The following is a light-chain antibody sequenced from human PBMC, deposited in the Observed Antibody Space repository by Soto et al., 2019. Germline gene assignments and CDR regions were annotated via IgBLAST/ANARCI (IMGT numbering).Light chain of an antibody. CDR2: DAS. J-gene: IGKJ4*01. Sequence: EIVLTQSPATLSLSPGERATLSCRASQSISSILAWYQQKPGQAPRLLIYDASNRATGIPLRFSGSGSGTDFTLTISSLEPADFAVYYCQQSRNWPLTFGGGTKVEIK. V-gene: IGKV3-11*01. CDR3: QQSRNWPLT. CDR1: QSISSI.